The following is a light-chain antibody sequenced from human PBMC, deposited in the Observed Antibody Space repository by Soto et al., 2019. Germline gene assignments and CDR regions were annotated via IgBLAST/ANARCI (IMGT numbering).Light chain of an antibody. J-gene: IGKJ4*01. CDR1: QSVSSSF. CDR2: GAS. Sequence: EIVLTQSPGTLSLSPGERATLSCRASQSVSSSFLAWYQQKPGQAPRLLIYGASSRVTGIPDRFSGSGSGTNFTLTISRLEPEDVAVYYCQQYCSSPLTFGGGTKVEIK. CDR3: QQYCSSPLT. V-gene: IGKV3-20*01.